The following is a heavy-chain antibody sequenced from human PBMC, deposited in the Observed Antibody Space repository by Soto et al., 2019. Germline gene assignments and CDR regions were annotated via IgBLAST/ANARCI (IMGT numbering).Heavy chain of an antibody. CDR1: GYTFTGFG. Sequence: ASVKVSCKTSGYTFTGFGISWVRQAPGQGLEWMGWISVYNGNTNYTQKLQDRVHMTTDTSTSTVYMELSRLTSDDTAVYYCARVWAAGRRDYFDYWGQGTLVTVSS. CDR2: ISVYNGNT. D-gene: IGHD6-25*01. CDR3: ARVWAAGRRDYFDY. V-gene: IGHV1-18*01. J-gene: IGHJ4*02.